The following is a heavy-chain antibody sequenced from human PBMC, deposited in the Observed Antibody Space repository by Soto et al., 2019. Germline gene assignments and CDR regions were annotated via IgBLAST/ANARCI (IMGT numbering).Heavy chain of an antibody. CDR1: GFTFSDYY. V-gene: IGHV3-11*01. J-gene: IGHJ6*02. Sequence: GGSLRLSCAASGFTFSDYYMTWIRQAPGKGLEWVSYISNSGSSMTYADSVKGRFTISRDNAKNSLYLQMNSLRAEDTAVYYCARGFPVDLNRKYYYYYGMDVWGQGTTVTVSS. CDR3: ARGFPVDLNRKYYYYYGMDV. CDR2: ISNSGSSM. D-gene: IGHD5-12*01.